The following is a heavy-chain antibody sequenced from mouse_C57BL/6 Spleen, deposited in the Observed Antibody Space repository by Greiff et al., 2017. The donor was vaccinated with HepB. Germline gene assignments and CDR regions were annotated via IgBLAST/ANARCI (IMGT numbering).Heavy chain of an antibody. D-gene: IGHD2-3*01. Sequence: EVHLVESGGGLVQPGGSMKLSCAASGFTFSDAWMDWVRQSPEKGLEWVAEIRNKANNHATYYAESVKGRFTISRDDSKSSVYLQMNSLRAEDTGIYYCTRRWLLMYFDVWGTGTTVTVSS. V-gene: IGHV6-6*01. J-gene: IGHJ1*03. CDR2: IRNKANNHAT. CDR3: TRRWLLMYFDV. CDR1: GFTFSDAW.